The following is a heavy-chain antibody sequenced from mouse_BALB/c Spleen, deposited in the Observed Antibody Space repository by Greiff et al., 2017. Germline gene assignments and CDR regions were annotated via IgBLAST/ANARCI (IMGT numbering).Heavy chain of an antibody. V-gene: IGHV2-9*02. CDR2: IWAGGST. CDR1: GFSLTSSG. Sequence: VHLVESGPGLVAPSQSLSITCTVSGFSLTSSGVHWVRQPPGKGLEWLGVIWAGGSTNYNSALMSRLSISKDNSKSQVFLKMNSLQTDDTAMYYCARDRSYDGYYWYFDVWGAGTTVTVSS. D-gene: IGHD2-3*01. CDR3: ARDRSYDGYYWYFDV. J-gene: IGHJ1*01.